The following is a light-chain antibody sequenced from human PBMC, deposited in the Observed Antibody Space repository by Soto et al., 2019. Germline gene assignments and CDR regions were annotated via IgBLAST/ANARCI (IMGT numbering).Light chain of an antibody. J-gene: IGKJ5*01. Sequence: EVVLTQSPATLSVSPGEGATLSCRASQSVNLYLAWYQQKPGQAPRVIIYGVSTRATGVPGRFSGSGSGTEFTLTISTLQSEDSAVYYCQQYNYWPITFGQGTRLEIK. CDR1: QSVNLY. CDR3: QQYNYWPIT. CDR2: GVS. V-gene: IGKV3-15*01.